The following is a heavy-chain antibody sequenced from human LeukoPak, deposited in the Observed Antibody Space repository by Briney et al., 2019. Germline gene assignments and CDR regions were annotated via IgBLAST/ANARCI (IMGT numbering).Heavy chain of an antibody. J-gene: IGHJ4*02. CDR2: IRYDGSNK. Sequence: GGSLRLSCAASGFTFSSYGIHWVRQAPGKGLEWVAFIRYDGSNKYYADSVKGRFTISRDNSKNTLYLQMNSLRAEDTAVYYCAKRGTVHVVDTAMAGGLSFDYWGQGTLVTVSS. D-gene: IGHD5-18*01. V-gene: IGHV3-30*02. CDR1: GFTFSSYG. CDR3: AKRGTVHVVDTAMAGGLSFDY.